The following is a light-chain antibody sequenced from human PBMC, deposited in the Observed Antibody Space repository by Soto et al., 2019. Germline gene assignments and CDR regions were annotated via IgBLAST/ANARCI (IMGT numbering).Light chain of an antibody. V-gene: IGKV3-15*01. Sequence: EIVMTQSPATLSVSPGERATLSCRASQSVRHNLAWYQQKLGQAPRLLIYGASTRSTGIPARFRCSGSGTEFTLTISSLQSEDSAVYYCQQYYNWPWTFGQGTKVDI. CDR1: QSVRHN. J-gene: IGKJ1*01. CDR3: QQYYNWPWT. CDR2: GAS.